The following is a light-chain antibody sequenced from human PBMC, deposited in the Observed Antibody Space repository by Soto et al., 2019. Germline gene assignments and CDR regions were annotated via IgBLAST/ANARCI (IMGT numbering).Light chain of an antibody. CDR1: QSVSSY. Sequence: EIVLTQSPATLSLSPGERATLSCKASQSVSSYLAWFQHKPGQAPRLLIYDASNRATGVPPRFSGSGSGTDFTLIISSLEPEDFADYHCQQRGSWPDTFGQGTKLEIK. V-gene: IGKV3-11*01. CDR3: QQRGSWPDT. CDR2: DAS. J-gene: IGKJ2*01.